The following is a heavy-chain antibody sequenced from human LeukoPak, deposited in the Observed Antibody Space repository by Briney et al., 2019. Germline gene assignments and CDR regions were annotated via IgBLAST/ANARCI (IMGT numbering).Heavy chain of an antibody. Sequence: PGGSLRLSCAVSGVTVSSSYMSWVRQAPGKGLEWVSVIYSGGSTYYADSVKGRFTIARDNSKNTLYLQMNSRRAEDTAVYYCARESNYDYWGQGTLVTVSS. CDR2: IYSGGST. CDR3: ARESNYDY. J-gene: IGHJ4*02. CDR1: GVTVSSSY. V-gene: IGHV3-66*02.